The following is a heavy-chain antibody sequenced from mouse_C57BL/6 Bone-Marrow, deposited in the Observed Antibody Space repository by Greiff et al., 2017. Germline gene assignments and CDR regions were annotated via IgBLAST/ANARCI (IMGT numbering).Heavy chain of an antibody. V-gene: IGHV5-4*01. Sequence: EVKLVESGRGLVKPGGSLKLSCAASGFTFSSYAMSWVRQTPEKRLEWVATISDGGSYTYYPDNVKGRFTISRDNAKNNLYLQMSQLKSEDTAIYYCARDLTTIVVYYAMDYWGQGTSVTVSS. CDR3: ARDLTTIVVYYAMDY. J-gene: IGHJ4*01. CDR1: GFTFSSYA. CDR2: ISDGGSYT. D-gene: IGHD1-1*01.